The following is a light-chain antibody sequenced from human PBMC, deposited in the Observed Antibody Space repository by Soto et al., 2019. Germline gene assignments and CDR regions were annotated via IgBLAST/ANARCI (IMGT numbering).Light chain of an antibody. Sequence: IVLTQSPATLSLSPGEGATLSCRASQSIGDYVAWFQQKPGQAPRLLIYDGSNRAVGIPARFSGSASGTDSTLTISSLEPEDFAVYYCQQRSAWHLTFGGGTRVEL. CDR1: QSIGDY. J-gene: IGKJ4*01. CDR2: DGS. CDR3: QQRSAWHLT. V-gene: IGKV3D-11*02.